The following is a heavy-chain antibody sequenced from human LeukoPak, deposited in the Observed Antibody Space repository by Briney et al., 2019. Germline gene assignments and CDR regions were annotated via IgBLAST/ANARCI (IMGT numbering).Heavy chain of an antibody. D-gene: IGHD3-9*01. CDR2: IIPIFGTA. CDR1: GGTFSSYA. Sequence: VASVTVSCTASGGTFSSYAISWVRQAPGQGLESMGGIIPIFGTANYAQKFQGRVTITADKSTSTAYMELSSLRSEDTAVYYCARDSSQTHYDILTGYPTLYYYYGMDVWGKGTTVTVSS. CDR3: ARDSSQTHYDILTGYPTLYYYYGMDV. J-gene: IGHJ6*04. V-gene: IGHV1-69*06.